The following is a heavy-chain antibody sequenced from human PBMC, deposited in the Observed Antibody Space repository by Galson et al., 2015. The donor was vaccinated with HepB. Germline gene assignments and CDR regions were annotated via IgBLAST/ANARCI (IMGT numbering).Heavy chain of an antibody. CDR1: GFTFSSYG. CDR2: ISYDGSNK. J-gene: IGHJ4*02. CDR3: ATIEQWLTNVIDY. D-gene: IGHD6-19*01. Sequence: SLRLSCAASGFTFSSYGMHWVRQAPGKGLEWVAVISYDGSNKYYADSVKGRFTISRDNSKNTLYLQMNSLRAEDTAVYYCATIEQWLTNVIDYWGQGTLVTVSS. V-gene: IGHV3-30*03.